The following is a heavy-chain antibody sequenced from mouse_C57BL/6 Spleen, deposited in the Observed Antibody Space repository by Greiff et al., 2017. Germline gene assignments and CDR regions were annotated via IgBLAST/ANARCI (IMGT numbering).Heavy chain of an antibody. CDR2: ISYDGSN. J-gene: IGHJ4*01. Sequence: DVKLQESGPGLVKPSQSLSLTCSVTGYSITSGYYWNWIRQFPGNKLEWMGYISYDGSNNYNPSLKNRISITRDTSKNQFFLKLNSVTTEDTATYYCARADYYGSSPYYYAMDYWGQGTSVTVSS. CDR1: GYSITSGYY. CDR3: ARADYYGSSPYYYAMDY. V-gene: IGHV3-6*01. D-gene: IGHD1-1*01.